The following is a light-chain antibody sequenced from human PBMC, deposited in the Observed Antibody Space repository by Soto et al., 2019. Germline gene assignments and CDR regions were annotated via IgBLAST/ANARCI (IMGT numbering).Light chain of an antibody. CDR2: DAS. CDR3: QQRSN. J-gene: IGKJ2*01. V-gene: IGKV3-11*01. Sequence: EIVLTQSPATLSLSPGERATLSCRASQSVSSYLAWYQQKPGQAPRLLIYDASNSAAGIPARFSGSGSGTAFTLTISSVEPEDFGVYYCQQRSNFGQGTKLEIK. CDR1: QSVSSY.